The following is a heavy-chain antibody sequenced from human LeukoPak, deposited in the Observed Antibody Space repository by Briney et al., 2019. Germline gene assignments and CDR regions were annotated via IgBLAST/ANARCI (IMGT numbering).Heavy chain of an antibody. CDR2: INAGNGNT. Sequence: ASVKVSCKASGYTFTSYAMHWVRQAPGQRLEWMGWINAGNGNTKYSQKFQGRVTITRDTSASTAYMELSSLRSEDTAVYYCARGARQRTYYYDSSGSVYFDYWGQGTLVTVSS. V-gene: IGHV1-3*01. CDR3: ARGARQRTYYYDSSGSVYFDY. J-gene: IGHJ4*02. D-gene: IGHD3-22*01. CDR1: GYTFTSYA.